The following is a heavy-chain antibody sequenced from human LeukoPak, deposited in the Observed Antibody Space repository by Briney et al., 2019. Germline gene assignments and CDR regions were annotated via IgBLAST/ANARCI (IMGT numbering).Heavy chain of an antibody. Sequence: GRSLRLSCAASGFTFSNYGMQWVRQAPGKGLEWVAVLSWDGSNKYYADSVKGRFTISRDNSKNTLYLQMNSLRAEDTAVYYCARDTGSGWYDYWSQGTLVTVSS. CDR1: GFTFSNYG. J-gene: IGHJ4*02. D-gene: IGHD6-19*01. CDR3: ARDTGSGWYDY. V-gene: IGHV3-30*03. CDR2: LSWDGSNK.